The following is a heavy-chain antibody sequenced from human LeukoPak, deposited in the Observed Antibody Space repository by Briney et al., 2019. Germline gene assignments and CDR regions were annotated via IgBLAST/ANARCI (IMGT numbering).Heavy chain of an antibody. Sequence: GGSLRLSCAASGFTFSSYSMNWVRQAPGKGLEWVSYISSSSSTIYYADSVKGRFTISRDNAKNSLYLQMNSLRDEDTAVYYCARLGLFDCSSTSCYEDYRGQGTLVTVSS. D-gene: IGHD2-2*01. CDR1: GFTFSSYS. CDR2: ISSSSSTI. J-gene: IGHJ4*02. CDR3: ARLGLFDCSSTSCYEDY. V-gene: IGHV3-48*02.